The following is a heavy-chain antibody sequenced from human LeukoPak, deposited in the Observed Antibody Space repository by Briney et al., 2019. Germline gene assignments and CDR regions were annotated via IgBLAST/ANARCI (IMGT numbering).Heavy chain of an antibody. CDR1: GYSISSGYY. Sequence: PSETLSLTCAVSGYSISSGYYWGWIRQPPGKGLEWSGSIYHSGSTYHNPPLKSRVTISVDTSKNQCSLKLSSVTAADTAVYYCARHQDYYDSSGPDYWGQGTLVTVSS. V-gene: IGHV4-38-2*01. CDR2: IYHSGST. CDR3: ARHQDYYDSSGPDY. D-gene: IGHD3-22*01. J-gene: IGHJ4*02.